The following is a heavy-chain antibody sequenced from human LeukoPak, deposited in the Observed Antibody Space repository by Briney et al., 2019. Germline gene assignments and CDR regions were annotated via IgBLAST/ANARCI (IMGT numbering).Heavy chain of an antibody. V-gene: IGHV3-53*01. CDR2: ICSVGST. D-gene: IGHD4-23*01. Sequence: GGSLRLSRAASGFTVSSNYMSWVRQAPAKGLEWASVICSVGSTYYANTVKGRFTISRDNSKNTLHLQMNSLRAEDTAVYYCARVGTLYGGNENWGQGTLVTVSS. CDR3: ARVGTLYGGNEN. CDR1: GFTVSSNY. J-gene: IGHJ4*02.